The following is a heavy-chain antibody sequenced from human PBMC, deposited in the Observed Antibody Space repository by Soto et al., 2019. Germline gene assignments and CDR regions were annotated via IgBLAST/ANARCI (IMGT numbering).Heavy chain of an antibody. Sequence: QVQLVESGGGVVQPGRSLRLSCAASGFIFSGYAMHWVRQAPGKGLEWVAVIAYDGNTQYYADSVKGRFTVSRDNSNNRIHVQMNNMRDEDTAMYYCAKETNAYEINYWGQGTPVTVSS. J-gene: IGHJ4*02. CDR3: AKETNAYEINY. CDR1: GFIFSGYA. CDR2: IAYDGNTQ. V-gene: IGHV3-30-3*01. D-gene: IGHD3-9*01.